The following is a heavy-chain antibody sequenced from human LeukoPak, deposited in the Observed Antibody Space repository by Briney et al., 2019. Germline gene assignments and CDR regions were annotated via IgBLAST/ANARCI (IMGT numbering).Heavy chain of an antibody. Sequence: ASVKVSCKASGYTFTSYDINWVRQATGQGLEWMGWMNPNSGNTGYAQKFQGRVTMTRNTSISTAYMELSSLRSEDTAVYYRARDYGDYEFYYYGMDVWGQGTTVTVSS. CDR3: ARDYGDYEFYYYGMDV. CDR1: GYTFTSYD. V-gene: IGHV1-8*01. D-gene: IGHD4-17*01. CDR2: MNPNSGNT. J-gene: IGHJ6*02.